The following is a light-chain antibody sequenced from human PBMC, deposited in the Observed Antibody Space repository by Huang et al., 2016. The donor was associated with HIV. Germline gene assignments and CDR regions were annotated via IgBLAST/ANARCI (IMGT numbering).Light chain of an antibody. CDR2: EAS. CDR1: QSVSSY. V-gene: IGKV3-11*01. CDR3: QQRSNWAPIT. Sequence: EIVLTQSPATLSLSPGERATLPCRASQSVSSYLAWNQQKPGQAPRLLIYEASNRATGIPARFSGSGSGTDFTLTISSLEPEDFAVYYCQQRSNWAPITFGGGTKVEIK. J-gene: IGKJ4*01.